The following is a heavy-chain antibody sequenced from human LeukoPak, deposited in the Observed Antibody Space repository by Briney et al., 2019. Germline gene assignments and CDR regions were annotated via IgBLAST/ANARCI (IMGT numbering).Heavy chain of an antibody. J-gene: IGHJ4*02. V-gene: IGHV4-59*12. CDR3: ARPGGYYSHYFDY. Sequence: SETLSLTCTVSGGSISSYYWSWIRQPPGKGLEWIGYIHYSGSTNYNPSLKSRVTISVDTSKNQFSLKLSSVTAADTAVYYCARPGGYYSHYFDYWGQGTLVTVSS. D-gene: IGHD3-22*01. CDR2: IHYSGST. CDR1: GGSISSYY.